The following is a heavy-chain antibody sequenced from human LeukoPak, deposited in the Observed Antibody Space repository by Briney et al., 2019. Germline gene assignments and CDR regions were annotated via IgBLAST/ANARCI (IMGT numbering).Heavy chain of an antibody. V-gene: IGHV3-33*01. CDR3: AINRYGSNSEIFDI. CDR1: GFTFRSFG. J-gene: IGHJ3*02. D-gene: IGHD3-10*01. Sequence: GRPLSLSCALSGFTFRSFGVHCVPGSPGKGGVWGAVIGAYGTDEECIDSVKPRFPIPRENSKNTLYLQMNSLRPHETAVYYCAINRYGSNSEIFDIWGQGTMVTVSS. CDR2: IGAYGTDE.